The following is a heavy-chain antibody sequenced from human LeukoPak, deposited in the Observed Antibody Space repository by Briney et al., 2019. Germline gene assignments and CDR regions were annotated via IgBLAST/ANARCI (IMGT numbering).Heavy chain of an antibody. D-gene: IGHD5-24*01. CDR3: ARVLRWLQLRGSTDALDI. J-gene: IGHJ3*02. Sequence: ASVKVSCKASGYTFTGYYMHWVRQAPGQGLEWMGWINPNSGGTNYAQKFQGRVTMTRDTSISTAYMELSRLRSDDTAVYYCARVLRWLQLRGSTDALDIWGQGTMVTVSS. CDR2: INPNSGGT. V-gene: IGHV1-2*02. CDR1: GYTFTGYY.